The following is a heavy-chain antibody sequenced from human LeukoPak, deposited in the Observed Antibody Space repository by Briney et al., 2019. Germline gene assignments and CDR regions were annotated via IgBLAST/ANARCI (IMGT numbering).Heavy chain of an antibody. Sequence: GGSLRLSCAASGFTFSSYGMHWVRQAPGKGLEWVAVISYDGSNKYYADSVKGRFTISRDNSKNTLYLQMNSLRAEDTAVYYCAKGAYYDSSGSDYWGQGTLATVSS. CDR1: GFTFSSYG. V-gene: IGHV3-30*18. J-gene: IGHJ4*02. D-gene: IGHD3-22*01. CDR3: AKGAYYDSSGSDY. CDR2: ISYDGSNK.